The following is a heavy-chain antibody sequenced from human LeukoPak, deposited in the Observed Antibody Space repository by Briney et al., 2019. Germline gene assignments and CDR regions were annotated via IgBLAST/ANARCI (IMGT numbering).Heavy chain of an antibody. Sequence: SGTLSLTCAVSGGSISSSNWWSWVRQPPGKGLEWIGSIYYSGSTYYNPSLKSRVTISVDTSKNQFSLKLSSVTAADTAVYYCARHWRRWELLERFDYWGQGTLVTVSS. CDR2: IYYSGST. CDR3: ARHWRRWELLERFDY. J-gene: IGHJ4*02. CDR1: GGSISSSNW. D-gene: IGHD1-26*01. V-gene: IGHV4-4*02.